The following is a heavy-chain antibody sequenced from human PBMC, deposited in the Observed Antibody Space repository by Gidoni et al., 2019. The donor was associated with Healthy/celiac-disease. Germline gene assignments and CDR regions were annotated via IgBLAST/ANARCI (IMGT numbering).Heavy chain of an antibody. CDR2: INHSGST. CDR1: GGSFRRYY. CDR3: AREVFGVVITSLDYYYYYMDV. J-gene: IGHJ6*03. D-gene: IGHD3-3*01. Sequence: QVLLQLWGAALLKPSETLHPPCAVYGGSFRRYYCSWISQPPGKGLEWIGEINHSGSTNYNPSLKSRVTISVDTSKNQFSLKLSSVTAADTAVYYCAREVFGVVITSLDYYYYYMDVWGKGTTVTVSS. V-gene: IGHV4-34*01.